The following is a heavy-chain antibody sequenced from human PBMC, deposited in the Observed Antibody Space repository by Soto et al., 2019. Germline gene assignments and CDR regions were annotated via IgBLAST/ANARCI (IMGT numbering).Heavy chain of an antibody. J-gene: IGHJ4*02. CDR1: GGSISSGDYY. Sequence: PSETLSLTCTVSGGSISSGDYYWSWIRQPPGKGLEWIGYIYYSGSTYYNPSLKSRVTISVDTSKNQFSLKLSSVTAADTAVYYCDRVSIFGVVIAWGQGTLVTVSS. CDR3: DRVSIFGVVIA. V-gene: IGHV4-30-4*01. D-gene: IGHD3-3*01. CDR2: IYYSGST.